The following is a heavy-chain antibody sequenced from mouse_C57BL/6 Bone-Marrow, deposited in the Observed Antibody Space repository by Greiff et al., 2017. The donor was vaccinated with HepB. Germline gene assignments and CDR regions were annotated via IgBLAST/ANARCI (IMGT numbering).Heavy chain of an antibody. Sequence: DVHLVESGGGLVQPGGSMKLSCAASGFTFSDAWMDWVRQSPGKGLEWVGEIRNKADNHEQYYAVSVQGRFTISRDDSNSSVYLQMNSLRAEDTGIYYCTRYYSNYADAMDDWGQGPSVTVSS. J-gene: IGHJ4*01. V-gene: IGHV6-6*01. CDR3: TRYYSNYADAMDD. CDR2: IRNKADNHEQ. D-gene: IGHD2-5*01. CDR1: GFTFSDAW.